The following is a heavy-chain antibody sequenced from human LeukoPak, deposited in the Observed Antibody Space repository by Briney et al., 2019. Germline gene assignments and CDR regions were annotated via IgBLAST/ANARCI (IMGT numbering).Heavy chain of an antibody. J-gene: IGHJ3*02. Sequence: SETLSLTCTVSGGSISSGSYYWSWIRQPAGKGLEWIGRIYTSGSTNYNPSLKSRVTISVDTSKNQFSLKLSSVTAADTAVYYCAKDSSSWYGGAFDIWGQGTMVTVSS. CDR1: GGSISSGSYY. CDR3: AKDSSSWYGGAFDI. V-gene: IGHV4-61*02. CDR2: IYTSGST. D-gene: IGHD6-13*01.